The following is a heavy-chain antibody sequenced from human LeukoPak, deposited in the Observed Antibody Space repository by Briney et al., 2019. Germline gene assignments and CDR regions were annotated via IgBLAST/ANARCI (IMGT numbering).Heavy chain of an antibody. J-gene: IGHJ4*02. CDR1: GYSFTSYW. CDR2: IYPGDSDT. V-gene: IGHV5-51*01. CDR3: ARLTHRGITIFGVPKGAHFDY. Sequence: GESLKISCKGSGYSFTSYWIGWVRQMPGKGLEWMGIIYPGDSDTRYSPSFQGQVTISADKSISTAYLQWSSLKASDTAMYYCARLTHRGITIFGVPKGAHFDYWGQGTLVTVSS. D-gene: IGHD3-3*01.